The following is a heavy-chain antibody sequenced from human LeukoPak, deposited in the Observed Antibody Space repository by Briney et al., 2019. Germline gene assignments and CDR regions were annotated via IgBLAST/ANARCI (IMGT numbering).Heavy chain of an antibody. CDR1: GFTFSSYA. CDR2: IKQDGSEK. D-gene: IGHD1-26*01. V-gene: IGHV3-7*01. Sequence: PGGSLRLSCEASGFTFSSYAMTWVRQAPGKGLEWVANIKQDGSEKYYVDSVKGRFTISRDNAKNSLYLQMNSLRAEDTAVYYCARRRYSGSSQHFDYWGQGTLVTVSS. CDR3: ARRRYSGSSQHFDY. J-gene: IGHJ4*02.